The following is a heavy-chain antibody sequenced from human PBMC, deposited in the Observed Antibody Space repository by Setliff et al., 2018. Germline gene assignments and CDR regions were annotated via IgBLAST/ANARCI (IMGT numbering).Heavy chain of an antibody. J-gene: IGHJ4*02. Sequence: GGSLRLSCTASGFNFGDYAMSWVRQAPGKGLEWVGFIRSKAYGGTTEYAASVKGRFTISRDDSKSIAYLQMNSLKTEDTAVYYCARGTFDTSGYFPYPIGYWGQGTLVTVSS. V-gene: IGHV3-49*04. CDR2: IRSKAYGGTT. CDR3: ARGTFDTSGYFPYPIGY. D-gene: IGHD3-22*01. CDR1: GFNFGDYA.